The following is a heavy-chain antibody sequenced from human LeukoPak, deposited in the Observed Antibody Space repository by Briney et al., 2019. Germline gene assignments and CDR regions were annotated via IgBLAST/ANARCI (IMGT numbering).Heavy chain of an antibody. CDR2: IQPGASDI. J-gene: IGHJ4*02. CDR1: GYSFTSFW. V-gene: IGHV5-51*01. CDR3: ARGLVVAGEVFDY. Sequence: GESLKISCKASGYSFTSFWIAWVRQMPGKGLEWVGLIQPGASDIRYSPSFRGQVTISADKSISTAYLQWSSLKASDTAMYYCARGLVVAGEVFDYCGQGTLVTVSS. D-gene: IGHD2-15*01.